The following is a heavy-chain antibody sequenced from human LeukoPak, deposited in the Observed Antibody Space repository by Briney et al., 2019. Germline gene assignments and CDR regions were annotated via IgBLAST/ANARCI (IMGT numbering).Heavy chain of an antibody. J-gene: IGHJ5*02. CDR3: ARDSGTTGEVKFDP. CDR1: GGSINSY. Sequence: SSETLSLTCTVSGGSINSYWSWIRRPAGKGLEWIGRISGSGTITYNPALQSRLSISIDTSKNQFSLKLMSVTAADTAVYYCARDSGTTGEVKFDPWGQGTLVTVSS. D-gene: IGHD3-10*01. CDR2: ISGSGTI. V-gene: IGHV4-4*07.